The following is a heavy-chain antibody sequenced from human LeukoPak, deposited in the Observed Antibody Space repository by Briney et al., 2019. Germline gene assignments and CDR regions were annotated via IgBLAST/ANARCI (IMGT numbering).Heavy chain of an antibody. V-gene: IGHV3-33*01. CDR3: ARDSVPDCGGYCYFPY. CDR2: IWYDGSNK. J-gene: IGHJ4*02. D-gene: IGHD2-21*02. Sequence: GGSLRLSCAAFGFTFSSYGMHWVRQAPGKGLEWVAVIWYDGSNKYYADSVKGRFTISRDNSKNTLYLQMNSLRAEDTAVYYCARDSVPDCGGYCYFPYWGQGTLVTVSS. CDR1: GFTFSSYG.